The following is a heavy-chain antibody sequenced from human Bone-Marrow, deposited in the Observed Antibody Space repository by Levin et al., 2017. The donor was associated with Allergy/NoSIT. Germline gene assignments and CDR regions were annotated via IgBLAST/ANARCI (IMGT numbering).Heavy chain of an antibody. J-gene: IGHJ5*02. CDR3: ARANKGGYSSGWYVPEWFDP. CDR1: GGSISSYY. D-gene: IGHD6-19*01. V-gene: IGHV4-59*01. Sequence: SETLSLTCTVSGGSISSYYWSWIRQPPGKGLEWIGYIYYSGSTNYNPSLKSRVTISVDTSKNQFSLKLSSVTAADTAVYYCARANKGGYSSGWYVPEWFDPWGQGTLVTVSS. CDR2: IYYSGST.